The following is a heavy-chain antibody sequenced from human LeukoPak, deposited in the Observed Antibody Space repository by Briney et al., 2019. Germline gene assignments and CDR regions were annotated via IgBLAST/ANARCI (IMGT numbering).Heavy chain of an antibody. Sequence: GGSLRLSCAASGFTFSSYAMHWVRQAPGKGLEWLSYIDLTTTTKYYADSVKGRFTISRDNAKSTLYLQMNSLRPEDTAIYYCARGPPLFDPWGQGTLVTVSS. J-gene: IGHJ5*02. CDR3: ARGPPLFDP. V-gene: IGHV3-48*01. CDR1: GFTFSSYA. CDR2: IDLTTTTK.